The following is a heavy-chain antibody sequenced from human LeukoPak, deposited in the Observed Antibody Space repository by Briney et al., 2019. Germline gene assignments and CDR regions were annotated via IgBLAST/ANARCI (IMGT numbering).Heavy chain of an antibody. CDR2: IIPILGIA. D-gene: IGHD3-10*01. J-gene: IGHJ6*02. CDR3: ARDRGESVYYYYYGMDV. V-gene: IGHV1-69*04. CDR1: GGTFSSYA. Sequence: ASVTVSCTASGGTFSSYAISWVRPAPGQGLEWMGRIIPILGIANYAQKFQGRVTITADKSTSTAYMELSSLRSEDTAVYYCARDRGESVYYYYYGMDVWGQGTTVTVSS.